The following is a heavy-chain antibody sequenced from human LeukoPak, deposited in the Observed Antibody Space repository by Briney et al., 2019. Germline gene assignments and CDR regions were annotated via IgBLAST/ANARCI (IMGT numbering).Heavy chain of an antibody. V-gene: IGHV4-4*02. CDR3: AGNRRYSSSSIFDY. CDR2: IYHSGST. D-gene: IGHD6-6*01. J-gene: IGHJ4*02. CDR1: GGSISSSNW. Sequence: SETLSLTCAVSGGSISSSNWWSWVRQPPGKGLEWIGEIYHSGSTNYNPSLKSRVTISVDKSKNQFSLKLSSVTAADTAVYYCAGNRRYSSSSIFDYWGQGTLVTVSS.